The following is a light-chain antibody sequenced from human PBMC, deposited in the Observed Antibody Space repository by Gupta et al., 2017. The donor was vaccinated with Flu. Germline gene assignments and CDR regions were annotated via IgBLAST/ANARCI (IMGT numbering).Light chain of an antibody. Sequence: DIQMTQSPSTLSASVGDRVTITCRASQSISSWLAWYQQKPGKAPKLLIYKASSVESGVPSRFIGSGSGTEFTLTISSLQPDDFANYYCQQYNSYSWGFGQGTKVEIK. CDR3: QQYNSYSWG. V-gene: IGKV1-5*03. J-gene: IGKJ1*01. CDR2: KAS. CDR1: QSISSW.